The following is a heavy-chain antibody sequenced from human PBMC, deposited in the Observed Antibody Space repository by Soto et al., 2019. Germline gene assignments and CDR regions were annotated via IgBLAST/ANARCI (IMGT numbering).Heavy chain of an antibody. Sequence: GGSLRLSCVASGFTFSSYGMHWVRQAPGKGLEWVAIISYDGSNTYYADSVKGRFTISRDNSKNTLYLQMNSLRAEDTSVYYCEKEGGLSGSYYISSSYYFDYWGQGTLGTVSS. CDR1: GFTFSSYG. D-gene: IGHD1-26*01. CDR3: EKEGGLSGSYYISSSYYFDY. V-gene: IGHV3-30*18. CDR2: ISYDGSNT. J-gene: IGHJ4*02.